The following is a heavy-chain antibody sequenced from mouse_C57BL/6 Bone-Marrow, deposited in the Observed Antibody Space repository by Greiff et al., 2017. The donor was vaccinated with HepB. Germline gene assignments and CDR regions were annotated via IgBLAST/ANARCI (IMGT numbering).Heavy chain of an antibody. D-gene: IGHD1-1*01. CDR3: ARKGYDGSSSYYYAMDY. V-gene: IGHV2-2*01. J-gene: IGHJ4*01. CDR2: IWSGGST. CDR1: GFSLTSYG. Sequence: VQGVESGPGLVQPSQSLSITCTVSGFSLTSYGVHWVRQSPGKGLEWLGVIWSGGSTDYNAAFISRLSISKDNSKSQVFFKMNSLQADDTAIYYCARKGYDGSSSYYYAMDYWGQGTSVTVSS.